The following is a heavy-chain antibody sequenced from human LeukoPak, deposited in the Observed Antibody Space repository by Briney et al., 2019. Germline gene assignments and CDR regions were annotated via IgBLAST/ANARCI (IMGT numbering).Heavy chain of an antibody. V-gene: IGHV3-48*02. Sequence: GGSLRLFCAASGLTFSSYIMDWVRQAPGKGLEWVSYISSSSSTIYYADSVKGRFNITRHNAKNSLHLQMHSFRDEETAVDYCGTGQLGIGVDYWGQGTLVTVSS. CDR1: GLTFSSYI. CDR3: GTGQLGIGVDY. J-gene: IGHJ4*02. CDR2: ISSSSSTI. D-gene: IGHD7-27*01.